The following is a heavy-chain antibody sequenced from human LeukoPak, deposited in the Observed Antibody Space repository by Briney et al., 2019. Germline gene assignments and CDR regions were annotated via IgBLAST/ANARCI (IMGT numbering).Heavy chain of an antibody. J-gene: IGHJ6*02. Sequence: SETLSLTCAVYGGSFSGYYWSSIRQPPGKGLEWIGEINHSGSTNYNPSLKSRVTISVDTSKNQFSLKLSSVTAADTAVYYCARDHRSGYSYGYYYYYGMDVWGQGTTVTVSS. CDR2: INHSGST. V-gene: IGHV4-34*01. CDR1: GGSFSGYY. CDR3: ARDHRSGYSYGYYYYYGMDV. D-gene: IGHD5-18*01.